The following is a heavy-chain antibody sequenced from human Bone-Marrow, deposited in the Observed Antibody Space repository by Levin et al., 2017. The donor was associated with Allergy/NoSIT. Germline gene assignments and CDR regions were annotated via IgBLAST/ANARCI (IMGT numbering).Heavy chain of an antibody. V-gene: IGHV3-21*01. Sequence: GGSLRLSCTASGFTFSLYSMNWVRQAPGKGLEWVSSINTGSDYIYYADSVKGRFTISRDNAKNSLSLQMNSLRAEDTAVDYCAKLLKPYEDKSERPALTDWGHGTLVTVSS. CDR2: INTGSDYI. D-gene: IGHD1-14*01. J-gene: IGHJ4*03. CDR1: GFTFSLYS. CDR3: AKLLKPYEDKSERPALTD.